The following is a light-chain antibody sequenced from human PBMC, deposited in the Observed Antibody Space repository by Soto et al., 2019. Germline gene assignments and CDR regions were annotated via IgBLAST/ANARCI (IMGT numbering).Light chain of an antibody. CDR2: YAS. Sequence: EMVMTQSPATLSVSPGERVTLSCRASESVHRNLAWYQQKPGQGPSLLIYYASTRATGVPDRFTGSGSGTEFTLTISSLQSEDFGVSHCPHYSNWPPTFGPGTKVEIK. V-gene: IGKV3-15*01. CDR1: ESVHRN. J-gene: IGKJ3*01. CDR3: PHYSNWPPT.